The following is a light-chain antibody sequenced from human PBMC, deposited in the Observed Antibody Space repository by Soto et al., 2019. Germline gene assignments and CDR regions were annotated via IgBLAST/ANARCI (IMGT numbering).Light chain of an antibody. CDR3: QQYGSSSPGGFT. V-gene: IGKV3-20*01. J-gene: IGKJ3*01. CDR2: GAS. Sequence: EIVLTQSPGTLSLSPGERATLSCRASQSVSSSYLAWYQQKPGQAPRLLIYGASSRATGIPDRFSGSGSGTDFTLTIIRLEPEDFAVYYCQQYGSSSPGGFTFGPGTKVDIK. CDR1: QSVSSSY.